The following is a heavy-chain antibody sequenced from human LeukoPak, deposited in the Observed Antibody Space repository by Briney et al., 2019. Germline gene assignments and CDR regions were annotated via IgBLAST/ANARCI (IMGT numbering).Heavy chain of an antibody. J-gene: IGHJ4*02. D-gene: IGHD3-16*01. CDR2: IRSDGSDE. V-gene: IGHV3-30*02. CDR3: AKERMGLYYY. Sequence: GGSLRLSCAASGFTFSSYGMHWVRQAPGKGLEWVAFIRSDGSDEYYADSVKGRFTISRDNSRNTLNLQMNSLRAEDTAVYYCAKERMGLYYYWGQGTLVTVSS. CDR1: GFTFSSYG.